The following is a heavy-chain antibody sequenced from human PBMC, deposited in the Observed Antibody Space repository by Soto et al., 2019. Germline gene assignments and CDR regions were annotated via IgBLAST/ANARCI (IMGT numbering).Heavy chain of an antibody. CDR2: ISGSGGST. CDR1: GFTFSSYA. CDR3: AKDGGFSSSPSYFHY. J-gene: IGHJ4*02. Sequence: EVQLWESGGGLVQPGGSMRLSCAASGFTFSSYAMSWVSQAPGEGLEWVSTISGSGGSTYYADSVKGRFTISRDNSKNTLYLQLNSLRADDTALYYCAKDGGFSSSPSYFHYWGQGTLVTVSS. D-gene: IGHD6-6*01. V-gene: IGHV3-23*01.